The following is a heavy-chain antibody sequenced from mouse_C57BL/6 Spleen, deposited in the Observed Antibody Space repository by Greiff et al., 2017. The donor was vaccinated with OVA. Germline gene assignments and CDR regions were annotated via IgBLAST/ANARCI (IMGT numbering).Heavy chain of an antibody. CDR3: ARTGTGY. J-gene: IGHJ2*01. CDR2: INPYNGGT. CDR1: GFTFTDYY. D-gene: IGHD4-1*01. V-gene: IGHV1-19*01. Sequence: VQLQQSGPVLVKPGASVKMSCTASGFTFTDYYMNWVKQSPGKSLEWIGVINPYNGGTSYNQKFKGKATLTVDKSSSTAYLELNSLTSEDSAVYYCARTGTGYWGQGTTLTVSS.